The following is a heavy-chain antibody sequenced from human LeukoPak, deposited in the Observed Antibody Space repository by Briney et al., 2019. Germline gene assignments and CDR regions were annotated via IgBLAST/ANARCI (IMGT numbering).Heavy chain of an antibody. CDR2: INHSGST. CDR3: ASRYNWNDGFDY. J-gene: IGHJ4*02. Sequence: SETLSLTCAVYGGSFSGYYWSWIRQPPGKGLEWIGEINHSGSTNYNPSLKSRVTISVDTSKNQFSLKLSSVTAADTAVYYCASRYNWNDGFDYWGQGTLVTVSS. V-gene: IGHV4-34*01. D-gene: IGHD1-20*01. CDR1: GGSFSGYY.